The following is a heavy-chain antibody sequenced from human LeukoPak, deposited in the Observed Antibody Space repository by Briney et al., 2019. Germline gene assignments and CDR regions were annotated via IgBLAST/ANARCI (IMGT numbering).Heavy chain of an antibody. D-gene: IGHD3-22*01. J-gene: IGHJ4*02. Sequence: SETLSLTCAVYGGSFSGYYWSWIRQPPGKGLEWIGEINHSGSTNHNPSLKSRVTISVDTSKNQFSLKLSSVTAADTAVYYCARGRYYYDSRRYYFDYWGQGTLVTVSS. CDR1: GGSFSGYY. V-gene: IGHV4-34*01. CDR2: INHSGST. CDR3: ARGRYYYDSRRYYFDY.